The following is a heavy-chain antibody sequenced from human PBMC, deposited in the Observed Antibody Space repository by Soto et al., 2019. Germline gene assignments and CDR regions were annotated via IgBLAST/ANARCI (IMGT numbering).Heavy chain of an antibody. CDR3: SRSINRSAYSPMDV. J-gene: IGHJ6*03. CDR2: SKNKANSYTT. CDR1: GFTFSDHY. V-gene: IGHV3-72*01. D-gene: IGHD3-3*01. Sequence: EVQLVESGGGWVQPGGSLRLSCAASGFTFSDHYMDWVRQAPGKGLEWVGRSKNKANSYTTEYAASVKGRFTVSRDDSNYSLYLQMNSLKTEDTAVYYCSRSINRSAYSPMDVWGKGTTVTVSS.